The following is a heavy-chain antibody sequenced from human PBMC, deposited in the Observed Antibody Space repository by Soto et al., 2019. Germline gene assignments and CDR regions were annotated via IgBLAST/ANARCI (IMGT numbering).Heavy chain of an antibody. D-gene: IGHD3-10*02. Sequence: ASVNVSCKAAGYTFSSYSISWVRQATGQGLEWMGGMNPNSGNAIYAQKFQGRVTITGNTSTSTAYMELNSLRSEDTAVYYCARGCSGSYGFVYWGQGTLVTVSS. V-gene: IGHV1-8*03. CDR3: ARGCSGSYGFVY. CDR1: GYTFSSYS. J-gene: IGHJ4*02. CDR2: MNPNSGNA.